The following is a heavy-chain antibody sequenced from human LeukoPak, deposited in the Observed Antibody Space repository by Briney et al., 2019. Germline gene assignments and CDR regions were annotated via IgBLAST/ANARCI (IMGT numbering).Heavy chain of an antibody. CDR3: ANQTPSQLLWWYINY. CDR2: IRYDGSNK. V-gene: IGHV3-30*02. J-gene: IGHJ4*02. CDR1: GFTFSSYG. D-gene: IGHD2-8*02. Sequence: GGSLRLSCAASGFTFSSYGMHWVRQAPGKGLEWVAFIRYDGSNKYYADSVKGRFTISRDNSKNTLYLQMNSLRAEDTAVYYCANQTPSQLLWWYINYWGQGTLVTVSS.